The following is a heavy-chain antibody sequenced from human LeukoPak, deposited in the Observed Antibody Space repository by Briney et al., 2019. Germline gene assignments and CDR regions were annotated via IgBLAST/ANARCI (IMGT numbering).Heavy chain of an antibody. D-gene: IGHD1-7*01. CDR1: GGSISSGDYY. Sequence: SETLSLTCTVSGGSISSGDYYWSWLRQPPGKGLEWFGYIYYSGSTYYNPSLKRRVTISVDTSKNQFSLKLSSVTAADTAVYYCARGGQYNWNYGAFDIWGQGTMVTVSS. J-gene: IGHJ3*02. CDR2: IYYSGST. CDR3: ARGGQYNWNYGAFDI. V-gene: IGHV4-30-4*08.